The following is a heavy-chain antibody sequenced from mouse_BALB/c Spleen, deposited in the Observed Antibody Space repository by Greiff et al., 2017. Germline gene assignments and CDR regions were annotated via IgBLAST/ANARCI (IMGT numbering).Heavy chain of an antibody. Sequence: VMLVESGPGLVAPSQSLSITCTVSGFSLTSYGVHWVRQPPGKGLEWLGVIWAGGSTNYNSALMSRLSISKDNSKSQVFLKMNSLQTDDTAMYYCARDDGYYLYYAVDYWGQGTSVTVSS. V-gene: IGHV2-9*02. D-gene: IGHD2-3*01. CDR2: IWAGGST. CDR1: GFSLTSYG. CDR3: ARDDGYYLYYAVDY. J-gene: IGHJ4*01.